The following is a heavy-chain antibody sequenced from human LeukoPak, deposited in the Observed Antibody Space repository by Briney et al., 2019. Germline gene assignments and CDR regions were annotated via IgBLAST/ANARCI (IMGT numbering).Heavy chain of an antibody. D-gene: IGHD6-19*01. Sequence: GGSLRLSCAASGFTFDDYGVSWVRQAPGKGLEWVSGINWNGGSTGYADSVKGRFTISRDNAKNSLYLQMNSLRAEDTALYHCAREGSSGWYSDWGQGTLVTVSS. CDR3: AREGSSGWYSD. J-gene: IGHJ4*02. CDR1: GFTFDDYG. V-gene: IGHV3-20*01. CDR2: INWNGGST.